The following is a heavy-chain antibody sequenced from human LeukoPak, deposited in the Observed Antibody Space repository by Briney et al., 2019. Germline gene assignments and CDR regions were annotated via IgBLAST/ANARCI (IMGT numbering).Heavy chain of an antibody. CDR3: ARGRPRLYYGDYGGFFDY. CDR1: GGSISSGDYY. J-gene: IGHJ4*02. D-gene: IGHD4-17*01. CDR2: INHSGST. Sequence: SQTLSLTCTVSGGSISSGDYYWSWIRQPPGKGLEWIGEINHSGSTNYNPSLKSRVTISVDTSKNQFSLKLSSVTAADTAVYYCARGRPRLYYGDYGGFFDYWGQGTLVTVSS. V-gene: IGHV4-30-4*08.